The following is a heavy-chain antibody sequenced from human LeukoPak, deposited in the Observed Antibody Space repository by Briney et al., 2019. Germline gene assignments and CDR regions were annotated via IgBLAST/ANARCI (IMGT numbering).Heavy chain of an antibody. J-gene: IGHJ4*02. V-gene: IGHV4-38-2*01. CDR2: IYHGGST. Sequence: SETLSLTCAVSGYSISSAYYWGWIRQPPGKGLEWIGSIYHGGSTYYNPSLKSRVTISLDTSKNQFSLKLSSVTAADTAVYYCARGYSSGWSDYWGQGTLVTVSS. CDR1: GYSISSAYY. CDR3: ARGYSSGWSDY. D-gene: IGHD6-19*01.